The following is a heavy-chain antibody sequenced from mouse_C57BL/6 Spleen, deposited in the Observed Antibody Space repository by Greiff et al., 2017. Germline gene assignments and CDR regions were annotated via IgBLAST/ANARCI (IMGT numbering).Heavy chain of an antibody. J-gene: IGHJ3*01. V-gene: IGHV1-52*01. Sequence: QVQLQQPGAELVRPGSSVKLSCKASGYTFTSYWMHWVKQRPIQGLEWIGNIDPSDSETHYNQKFKDKATLTVDKSSSTAYMQLSSLTSEDSAVYYCARSYDGYHVGFAYWGQGTLVTVSA. D-gene: IGHD2-3*01. CDR1: GYTFTSYW. CDR3: ARSYDGYHVGFAY. CDR2: IDPSDSET.